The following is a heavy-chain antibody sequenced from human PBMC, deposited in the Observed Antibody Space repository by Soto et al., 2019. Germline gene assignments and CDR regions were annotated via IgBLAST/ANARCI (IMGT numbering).Heavy chain of an antibody. CDR2: ISYDGSNK. Sequence: GGSLRLSCAASGCTFSSYAMHWVRQAPGKGLEWVAVISYDGSNKYYADSVKGRFTISRDNSKNTLYLQMNSLRSEDTAVYYCARDGVAAPAHIFAYWGQGTLVPVSS. D-gene: IGHD2-15*01. CDR1: GCTFSSYA. V-gene: IGHV3-30-3*01. J-gene: IGHJ4*02. CDR3: ARDGVAAPAHIFAY.